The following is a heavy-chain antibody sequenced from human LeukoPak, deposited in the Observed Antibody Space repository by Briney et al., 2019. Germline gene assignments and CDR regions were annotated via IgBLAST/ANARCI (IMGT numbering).Heavy chain of an antibody. Sequence: GASVKVSCKASGYTFTSYGISWVRQAPGQGLEWMGWISAYNGNTNYAQKLQGRVTMTTDTSTSTAYMELRSLRSDDTAVYYCARDREVTGTTYAFDIWGQGTMVTVSS. CDR3: ARDREVTGTTYAFDI. CDR1: GYTFTSYG. V-gene: IGHV1-18*01. D-gene: IGHD1-20*01. J-gene: IGHJ3*02. CDR2: ISAYNGNT.